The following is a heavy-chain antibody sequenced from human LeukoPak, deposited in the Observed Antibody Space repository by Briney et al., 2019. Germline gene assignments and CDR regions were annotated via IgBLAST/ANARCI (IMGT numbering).Heavy chain of an antibody. V-gene: IGHV3-21*01. CDR3: ARTDYDSSGYYHAFDI. J-gene: IGHJ3*02. Sequence: GGPLRLSCAASGFTFSTYSMNWVRQAPGKGLEWVSSISSSSSYKYYADSVKGRFTISRDNAKNSLYLQMNSLRAEDTAVYYCARTDYDSSGYYHAFDIWGQGTMVTVSS. CDR1: GFTFSTYS. CDR2: ISSSSSYK. D-gene: IGHD3-22*01.